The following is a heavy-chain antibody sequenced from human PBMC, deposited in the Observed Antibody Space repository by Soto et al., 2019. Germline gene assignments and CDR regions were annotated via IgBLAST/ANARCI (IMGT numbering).Heavy chain of an antibody. CDR3: ARVSVTGYGVDV. J-gene: IGHJ6*02. V-gene: IGHV4-30-4*01. D-gene: IGHD4-4*01. Sequence: QVQLQESGPGLVKPSQTLYLTCTVSGGSVSSSTYYWSWIRQPPGKGLEWIAYIYYSGNTYYSPSLRSRVTISVDTSNNQFSLNLSSVTAADTAVYYCARVSVTGYGVDVWGQGTTVTVSS. CDR1: GGSVSSSTYY. CDR2: IYYSGNT.